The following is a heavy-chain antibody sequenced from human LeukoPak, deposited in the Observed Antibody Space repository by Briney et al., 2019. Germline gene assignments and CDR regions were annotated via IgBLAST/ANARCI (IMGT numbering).Heavy chain of an antibody. CDR2: IFNGGST. V-gene: IGHV3-53*05. CDR1: GFAVSSNH. D-gene: IGHD3-22*01. Sequence: PGGSLRLSCAASGFAVSSNHMNWVRQAPGKGLEWVSVIFNGGSTYYADSVKGRFTISRDNSKNTLYLQMSSLGAEDTAVYYCASQSSGYYSRYWGQGTLVTVSS. J-gene: IGHJ4*02. CDR3: ASQSSGYYSRY.